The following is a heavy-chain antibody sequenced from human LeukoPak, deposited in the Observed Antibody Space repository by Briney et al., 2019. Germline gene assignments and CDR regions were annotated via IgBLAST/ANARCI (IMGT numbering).Heavy chain of an antibody. J-gene: IGHJ3*02. V-gene: IGHV4-59*07. CDR1: GGSISSNY. CDR2: CHYSGNT. CDR3: ARSASSTSRSAFDI. Sequence: SDTLSLTCTISGGSISSNYWSWIRQPPGKGLEWIGYCHYSGNTNYNPSLKSRATISVDMSKNQFSLTLNSVTAADTAVYYCARSASSTSRSAFDIWGQGTRVTASS.